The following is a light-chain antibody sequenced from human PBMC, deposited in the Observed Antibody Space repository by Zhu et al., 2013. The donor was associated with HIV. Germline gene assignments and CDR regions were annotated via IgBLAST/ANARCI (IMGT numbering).Light chain of an antibody. Sequence: EILMTQSPVTLSVSPGERVTLSCRASQSVSSGLAWYQQKPGQAPRLLIYGASTRTTGVPARFSGSGSGTDFTLTISSLQPEDFATYYCQQSYSTPYTFGQGTKLEIK. J-gene: IGKJ2*01. V-gene: IGKV3-15*01. CDR1: QSVSSG. CDR3: QQSYSTPYT. CDR2: GAS.